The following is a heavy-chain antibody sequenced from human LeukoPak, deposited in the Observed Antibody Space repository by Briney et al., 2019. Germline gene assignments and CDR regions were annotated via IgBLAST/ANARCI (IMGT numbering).Heavy chain of an antibody. Sequence: SVRVSCKTSGGTFNSYAISWVRQAPGQGLEWMGGIIAIFRTANYAQKFQGRVTITADEFMSTAYMELSSLRSEDTAVYYCARHSGYHSTTHLDYWGQGTLVTVSS. J-gene: IGHJ4*02. CDR1: GGTFNSYA. V-gene: IGHV1-69*13. CDR2: IIAIFRTA. D-gene: IGHD3-22*01. CDR3: ARHSGYHSTTHLDY.